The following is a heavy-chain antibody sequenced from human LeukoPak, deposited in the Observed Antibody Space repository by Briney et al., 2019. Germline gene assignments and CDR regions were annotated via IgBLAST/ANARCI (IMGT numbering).Heavy chain of an antibody. J-gene: IGHJ4*02. CDR2: ISSSSSTI. V-gene: IGHV3-48*01. CDR1: GFTFSSYS. CDR3: ARDPVPH. D-gene: IGHD2-2*01. Sequence: GGSLRLSCAASGFTFSSYSMNWVRQAPGRGLEWVSYISSSSSTIYYADSVKGRFTISRDNSKNTLYLQMNSLRAEDTAVYYCARDPVPHWGQGTLVTVSS.